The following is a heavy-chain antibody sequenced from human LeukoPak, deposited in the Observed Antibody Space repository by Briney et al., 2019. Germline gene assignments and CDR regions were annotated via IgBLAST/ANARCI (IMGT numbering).Heavy chain of an antibody. CDR3: ARHPHCSSTSCYPIIENGENYYGMDV. D-gene: IGHD2-2*01. CDR1: GYTFTSYG. CDR2: VIPIFGIA. J-gene: IGHJ6*02. V-gene: IGHV1-69*04. Sequence: ASVKVSCKASGYTFTSYGISWVRQAPGQGLEWMGRVIPIFGIANYAQKFQGRVTITADKSTSTAYMELSSLRSEDTAVYYCARHPHCSSTSCYPIIENGENYYGMDVWGQGTTVTVSS.